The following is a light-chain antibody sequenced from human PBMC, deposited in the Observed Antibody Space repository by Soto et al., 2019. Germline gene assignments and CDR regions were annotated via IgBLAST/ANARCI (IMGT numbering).Light chain of an antibody. CDR3: QQYNSYSSM. V-gene: IGKV1-5*01. CDR2: DAS. J-gene: IGKJ1*01. CDR1: QSLGNW. Sequence: DIQMTQSPSTLSASVGDRVTITCRASQSLGNWLAWYQQKPGKAPKLLIYDASILESGVPSRFSGSGSGTEFTLTISSLQPDDFGTYHCQQYNSYSSMFGQGTK.